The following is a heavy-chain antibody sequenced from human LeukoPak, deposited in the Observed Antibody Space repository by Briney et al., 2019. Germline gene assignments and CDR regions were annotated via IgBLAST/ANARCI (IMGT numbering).Heavy chain of an antibody. Sequence: GASVKVSCKASGYIFTDYYMHWVRQAPGQELGWMGRINPNSGGTNYAQKFQGRVTMTRDTSISTAYTELSSLRSEDTATYYCARGRGIAAPGPRSLFDYWGQGTLVTVSS. V-gene: IGHV1/OR15-1*01. D-gene: IGHD6-13*01. CDR1: GYIFTDYY. J-gene: IGHJ4*02. CDR2: INPNSGGT. CDR3: ARGRGIAAPGPRSLFDY.